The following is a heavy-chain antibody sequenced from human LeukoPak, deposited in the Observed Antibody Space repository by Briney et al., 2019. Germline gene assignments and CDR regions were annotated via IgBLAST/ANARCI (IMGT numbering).Heavy chain of an antibody. Sequence: GGSLRLSCAASGFTFSSYWMHWVRQAPGKGLVWVSRINSDGSSTSYADSVKGRFTISRDNAKNTPYLQMNSLRAEDTAVYYCARSLYCGGDCYSPGAFDIWGQGTMVTVSS. CDR1: GFTFSSYW. CDR2: INSDGSST. CDR3: ARSLYCGGDCYSPGAFDI. D-gene: IGHD2-21*02. V-gene: IGHV3-74*01. J-gene: IGHJ3*02.